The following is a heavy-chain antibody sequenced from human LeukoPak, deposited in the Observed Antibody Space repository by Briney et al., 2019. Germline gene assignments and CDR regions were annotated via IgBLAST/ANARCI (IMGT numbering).Heavy chain of an antibody. CDR3: AKTLRDLFSSYYYYYMDV. V-gene: IGHV4-59*01. D-gene: IGHD3-10*01. Sequence: SETLSLTCTVSGGSISTYYWSWIRQPPGKGPEWIGYIYYSGSTNYNPSLKSRVTISVDTSKNQFSLKLSSVTAAASVLYYCAKTLRDLFSSYYYYYMDVWGKGTTVTVSS. CDR2: IYYSGST. CDR1: GGSISTYY. J-gene: IGHJ6*03.